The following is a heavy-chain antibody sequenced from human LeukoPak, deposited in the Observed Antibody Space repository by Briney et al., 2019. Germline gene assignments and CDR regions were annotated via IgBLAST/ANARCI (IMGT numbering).Heavy chain of an antibody. CDR1: GFTFSSYA. J-gene: IGHJ4*02. CDR2: ISGSGGST. D-gene: IGHD6-13*01. Sequence: SGGSLRPSCAASGFTFSSYAMSWVRQAPGKGLEWVSAISGSGGSTYYADSVKGRFTISRDNSKNTLYLQMNSLRAEDTAVYYCAKAPSASSSWRRYFDYWGQGTLVTVSS. CDR3: AKAPSASSSWRRYFDY. V-gene: IGHV3-23*01.